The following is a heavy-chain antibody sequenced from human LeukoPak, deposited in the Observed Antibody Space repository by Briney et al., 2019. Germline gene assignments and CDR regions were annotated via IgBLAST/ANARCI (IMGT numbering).Heavy chain of an antibody. V-gene: IGHV3-48*01. Sequence: GGSLRLSCAASGFTFSSYSMNWVRQAPGKGLEWVSYISSSSSTIYYADSVKGRFTISRDNAKNSLYLQMNSLRAGDTAVYYCASSGYYPPYYYYYYMDVWGKGTTVTVSS. J-gene: IGHJ6*03. CDR2: ISSSSSTI. CDR1: GFTFSSYS. D-gene: IGHD3-3*01. CDR3: ASSGYYPPYYYYYYMDV.